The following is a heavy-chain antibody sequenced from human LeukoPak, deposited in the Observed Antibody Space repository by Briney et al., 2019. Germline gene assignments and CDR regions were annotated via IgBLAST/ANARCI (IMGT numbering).Heavy chain of an antibody. CDR2: MYYGGST. CDR3: ASHSTVTFNS. D-gene: IGHD4-17*01. Sequence: SETLSLTCTVSGGSISSGGYYWNWLPQHPGKGLEWIGYMYYGGSTYYNPYLKSRVIISVDTSTNQFSLKLSSVTAADTAVYYCASHSTVTFNSWGPGTLVTVSS. V-gene: IGHV4-31*03. CDR1: GGSISSGGYY. J-gene: IGHJ5*01.